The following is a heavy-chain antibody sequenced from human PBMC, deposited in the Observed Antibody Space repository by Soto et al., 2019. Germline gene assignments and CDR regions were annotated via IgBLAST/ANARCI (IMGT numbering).Heavy chain of an antibody. CDR1: GGSISTTIYY. V-gene: IGHV4-39*01. D-gene: IGHD6-6*01. Sequence: SETLSLTCTASGGSISTTIYYWAWIRQPPGKGLEWIGNICYSGGTYYNPSLKSRVTISVDTSKNQFSLNLISVTAADTAVYYCARLYSSSYTFDYWGQGTLVTVSS. CDR2: ICYSGGT. J-gene: IGHJ4*02. CDR3: ARLYSSSYTFDY.